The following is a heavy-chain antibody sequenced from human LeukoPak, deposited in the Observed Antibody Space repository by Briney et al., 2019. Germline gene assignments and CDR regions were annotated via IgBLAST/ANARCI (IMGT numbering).Heavy chain of an antibody. CDR2: ISGSGGST. J-gene: IGHJ4*02. V-gene: IGHV3-23*01. CDR3: AKAGYSYGYFDY. Sequence: PGGSLRLSCAASGFTFSSYAMGWVRQAPGKGLEWVSAISGSGGSTYYADSVKGRFTISRDNSKNTLYLQMNSLRAEDTAVYYCAKAGYSYGYFDYWGQGTLVTVSS. CDR1: GFTFSSYA. D-gene: IGHD5-18*01.